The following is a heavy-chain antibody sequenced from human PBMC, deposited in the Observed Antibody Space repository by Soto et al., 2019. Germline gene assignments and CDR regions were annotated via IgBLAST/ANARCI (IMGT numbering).Heavy chain of an antibody. D-gene: IGHD1-26*01. V-gene: IGHV3-73*02. Sequence: EVQLVESGGGLVQPGGSLKLSCAVSGFTFSVSAIHWVRQASGKGLEWVGRIRSKADNYATAYGASVKGRFSISRDDSKNTAYLQMSSLNTEVTAVYYCARLAEWEYYDGMDVWGQGTTVTVSS. CDR2: IRSKADNYAT. CDR1: GFTFSVSA. CDR3: ARLAEWEYYDGMDV. J-gene: IGHJ6*02.